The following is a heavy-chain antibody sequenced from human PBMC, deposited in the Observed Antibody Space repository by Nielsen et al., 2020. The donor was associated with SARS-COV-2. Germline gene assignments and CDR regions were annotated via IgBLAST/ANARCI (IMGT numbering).Heavy chain of an antibody. Sequence: GESLKVSCQASGYTFTSYYMHWVRQAPGQGLEWMGIINPSGGSTSYAQKFQGRVTMTRDTSMSTVYMELSSLRSEDTAVYYCAREHFVGGLGIVVVISTILDYWGQGTLVTVSS. J-gene: IGHJ4*02. CDR1: GYTFTSYY. CDR2: INPSGGST. V-gene: IGHV1-46*01. CDR3: AREHFVGGLGIVVVISTILDY. D-gene: IGHD3-22*01.